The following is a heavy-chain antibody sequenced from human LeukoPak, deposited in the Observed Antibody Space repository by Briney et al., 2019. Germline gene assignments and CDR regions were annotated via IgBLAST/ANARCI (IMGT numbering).Heavy chain of an antibody. Sequence: SETLSLTCSVSGGSISSYYWSWIRQPPGKGLEWVGYIYYSGSTNYNPSLKSRVTISVDTSKNQFSLKRRSVTAADTAVYYCARKPYYDFWSGWAFDIWGQGTMVTVSS. J-gene: IGHJ3*02. CDR1: GGSISSYY. D-gene: IGHD3-3*01. CDR3: ARKPYYDFWSGWAFDI. CDR2: IYYSGST. V-gene: IGHV4-59*08.